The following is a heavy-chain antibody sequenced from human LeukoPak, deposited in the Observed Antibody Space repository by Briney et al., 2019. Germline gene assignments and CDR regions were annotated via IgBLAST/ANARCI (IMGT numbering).Heavy chain of an antibody. J-gene: IGHJ4*02. CDR2: IDRDVTSR. CDR1: GFTFSSYW. Sequence: PGGSLRLSCAASGFTFSSYWMHWLRQAPEKGLVWVARIDRDVTSRRYAESVKGRFTISRDNAKNTLSLQMNSLRAEDTAVYYCARGLDGSGSYYDSPLDNWGQGTLVTVSS. CDR3: ARGLDGSGSYYDSPLDN. V-gene: IGHV3-74*01. D-gene: IGHD3-10*01.